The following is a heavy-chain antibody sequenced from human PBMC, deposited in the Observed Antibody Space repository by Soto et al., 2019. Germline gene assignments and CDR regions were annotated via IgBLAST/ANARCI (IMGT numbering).Heavy chain of an antibody. CDR2: IYYSGST. Sequence: SETLSLTCAVYVGSFSGYYWSLIRQPPGKGLEWIGYIYYSGSTNYNPSLKSRVTISVDTSKNQFSLKLSSVTAEDTAVYYCAKGFALIVVAAFEYWGQGTMVTVSS. J-gene: IGHJ4*02. D-gene: IGHD3-22*01. CDR1: VGSFSGYY. V-gene: IGHV4-59*01. CDR3: AKGFALIVVAAFEY.